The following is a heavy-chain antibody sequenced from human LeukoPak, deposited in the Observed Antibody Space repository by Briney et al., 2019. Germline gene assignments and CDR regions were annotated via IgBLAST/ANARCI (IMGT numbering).Heavy chain of an antibody. CDR3: ARAVRTYDSSGDYLDAFDI. D-gene: IGHD3-22*01. CDR2: ISYDGSNK. V-gene: IGHV3-30*03. J-gene: IGHJ3*02. Sequence: QPGRSLRLSCAASGFTFSSYGMHWVRQAPGKGLEWVAVISYDGSNKYYADSVKGRFTISRDNSKNTLYLQMNSLRAEDTAVYYCARAVRTYDSSGDYLDAFDIWGQGTMVTVSS. CDR1: GFTFSSYG.